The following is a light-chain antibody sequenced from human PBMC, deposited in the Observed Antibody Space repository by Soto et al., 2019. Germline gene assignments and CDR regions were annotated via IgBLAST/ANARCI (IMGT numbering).Light chain of an antibody. J-gene: IGKJ1*01. CDR1: QSILYSSNNKNY. CDR3: QQYYSSPTWT. CDR2: WAS. Sequence: DIVMTQPPDSLAVSLGERATINCKSSQSILYSSNNKNYLAWYQQKPGQPPKLLIYWASTRESGVPDRFSGSGSGTDFTLTIRSLQAEDVATYYCQQYYSSPTWTFGQGTKVDIK. V-gene: IGKV4-1*01.